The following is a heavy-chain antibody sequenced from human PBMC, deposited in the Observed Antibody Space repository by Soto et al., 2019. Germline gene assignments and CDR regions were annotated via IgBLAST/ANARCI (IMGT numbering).Heavy chain of an antibody. Sequence: KLYRQTVGDIFSIYIISCLLNTHRKGLEWMGRIIPILGIANYAQKFQGRVTITADKSTSTAYMELSSLRSEDTAVYYCAGGGYCSSTSCPQKMNYHYSYMDVLGKRTTVTV. CDR2: IIPILGIA. V-gene: IGHV1-69*02. CDR3: AGGGYCSSTSCPQKMNYHYSYMDV. J-gene: IGHJ6*03. CDR1: GDIFSIYI. D-gene: IGHD2-2*01.